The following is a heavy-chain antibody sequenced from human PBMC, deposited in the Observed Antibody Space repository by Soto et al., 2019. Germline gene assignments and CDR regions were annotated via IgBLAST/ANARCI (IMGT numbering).Heavy chain of an antibody. Sequence: HPGGSLRLSCAGCGFTLSSYAMSWVRQSPGQELEWVSTINGGGASTYYAASVKGRFTISRDNSKNTLYLQMNSLRAEDTALYYCAKDILTGHYIAFDYWRQGPLVTVSS. CDR1: GFTLSSYA. CDR2: INGGGAST. CDR3: AKDILTGHYIAFDY. V-gene: IGHV3-23*01. J-gene: IGHJ4*02. D-gene: IGHD3-9*01.